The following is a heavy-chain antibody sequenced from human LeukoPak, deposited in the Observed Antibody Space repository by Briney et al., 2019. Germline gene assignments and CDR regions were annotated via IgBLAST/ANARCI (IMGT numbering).Heavy chain of an antibody. CDR1: GFTFSSYW. CDR3: ARMGGSNWNREINWFDP. Sequence: GGSLRLSCAASGFTFSSYWMSWVRQAPGKGLEWVANIRQYGSDTYYVDSVRGRFTISRDNAQNSLYLQMGSLRVEDTAVYYCARMGGSNWNREINWFDPWGQGTLVTVSS. V-gene: IGHV3-7*01. CDR2: IRQYGSDT. J-gene: IGHJ5*02. D-gene: IGHD1-1*01.